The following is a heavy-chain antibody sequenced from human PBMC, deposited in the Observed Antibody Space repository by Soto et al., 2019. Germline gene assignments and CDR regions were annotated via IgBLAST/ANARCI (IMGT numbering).Heavy chain of an antibody. CDR1: GFTFSSYA. J-gene: IGHJ4*02. Sequence: PGGSLRLSXAASGFTFSSYAMSWVRQAPGKGLEWVSAISGSDANTYYADSVKGRFTISRDNFKNTLYLQMNSLRADDTAVYYYARNQWELLNWGQGTLVTVSS. CDR2: ISGSDANT. D-gene: IGHD1-26*01. CDR3: ARNQWELLN. V-gene: IGHV3-23*01.